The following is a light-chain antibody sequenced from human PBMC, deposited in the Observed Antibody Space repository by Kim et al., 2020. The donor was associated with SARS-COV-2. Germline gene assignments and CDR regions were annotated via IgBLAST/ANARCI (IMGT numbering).Light chain of an antibody. CDR2: DAS. V-gene: IGKV3D-20*01. CDR3: QQYGSSPWT. J-gene: IGKJ1*01. Sequence: PPGERATLACGASQSSSSSYLAWYQQKPDLAPRRLIYDASSRATGIPDRFSGSGSGTDFTLTISRLEPEDFAVYYCQQYGSSPWTFGQGTKVDIK. CDR1: QSSSSSY.